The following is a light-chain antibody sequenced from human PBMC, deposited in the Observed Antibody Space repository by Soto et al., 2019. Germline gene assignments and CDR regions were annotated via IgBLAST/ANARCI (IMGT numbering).Light chain of an antibody. J-gene: IGKJ1*01. CDR1: QSVSTDF. CDR3: QQYGGSPRT. CDR2: GAS. V-gene: IGKV3-20*01. Sequence: ELVLTQSPGTLSLSPGERATLSCSASQSVSTDFLAWYQQKPGQAPRLLIYGASNRATGIPDMFSGSGSGTDFTLTISRLEPEDFAVYYCQQYGGSPRTFGQGTKVEIK.